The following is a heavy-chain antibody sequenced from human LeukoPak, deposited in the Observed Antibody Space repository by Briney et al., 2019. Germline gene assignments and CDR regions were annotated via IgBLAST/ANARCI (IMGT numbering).Heavy chain of an antibody. J-gene: IGHJ6*02. V-gene: IGHV3-7*01. CDR2: IKQDGSEK. Sequence: GGSLRLSCAASGFTFSSYWMSWVRQAPGEGLEWVANIKQDGSEKYYVDSVKGRFTIARDNAKNSLYLQMNSLRAEDTAVYYCARGAYYYYYGMDVWGQGTTVTVSS. CDR1: GFTFSSYW. CDR3: ARGAYYYYYGMDV.